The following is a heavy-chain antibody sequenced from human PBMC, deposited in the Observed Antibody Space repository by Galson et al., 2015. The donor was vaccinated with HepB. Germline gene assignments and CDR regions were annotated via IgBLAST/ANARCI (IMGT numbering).Heavy chain of an antibody. J-gene: IGHJ4*02. D-gene: IGHD1-26*01. CDR3: ARDQTRRGGYSDCFFDS. Sequence: SATLSLIWSVSCVSITHYYWSWIRQPAGKGLEWIGRIYKNGNSDYNPSLKSRVTMSMDTSKNQVSLTLTSATAADTAVYYFARDQTRRGGYSDCFFDSWGQGILVAVSS. CDR2: IYKNGNS. CDR1: CVSITHYY. V-gene: IGHV4-4*07.